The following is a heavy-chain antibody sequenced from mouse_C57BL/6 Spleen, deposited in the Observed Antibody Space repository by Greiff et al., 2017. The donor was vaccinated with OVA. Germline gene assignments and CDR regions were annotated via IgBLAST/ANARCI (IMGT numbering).Heavy chain of an antibody. CDR2: IDPANGNT. Sequence: VQLQQSVAELVRPGASVTLSCTASGFNIKNTYMHWVKQRPEQGLEWIGRIDPANGNTKYAPKFQGKATITADTSSNTAYLQLSSLTSEDTAIYYCARRLYYDYDGFDYWGQGTTLTVSS. D-gene: IGHD2-4*01. CDR1: GFNIKNTY. V-gene: IGHV14-3*01. CDR3: ARRLYYDYDGFDY. J-gene: IGHJ2*01.